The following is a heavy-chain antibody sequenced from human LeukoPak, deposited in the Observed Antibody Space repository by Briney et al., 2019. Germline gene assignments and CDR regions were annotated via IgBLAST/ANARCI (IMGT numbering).Heavy chain of an antibody. D-gene: IGHD4-23*01. V-gene: IGHV3-30-3*01. Sequence: PGRSLRLSCAASGFTFSSYATHWVRQAPGKGLEWVAVISYDGSNKYYADSVKGRFTISRDNSKNTLYLQMNSLRAEDTAVYYCAKDLGATVVTHYYYYYGMDVWGQGTTVTVSS. J-gene: IGHJ6*02. CDR2: ISYDGSNK. CDR3: AKDLGATVVTHYYYYYGMDV. CDR1: GFTFSSYA.